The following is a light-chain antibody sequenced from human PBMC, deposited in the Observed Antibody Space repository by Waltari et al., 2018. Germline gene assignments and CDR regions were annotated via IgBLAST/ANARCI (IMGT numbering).Light chain of an antibody. CDR3: CSYAGANTYV. CDR1: SSDVGSYNL. CDR2: EVS. Sequence: QSALTQPASVSGSPGQSITVSCTGTSSDVGSYNLVSWYQHQPPKAPKLMIYEVSKRPSGVSNRFSGSKSGNTASLTISGLQPEDEADYYCCSYAGANTYVFGSGTKVTVL. V-gene: IGLV2-23*02. J-gene: IGLJ1*01.